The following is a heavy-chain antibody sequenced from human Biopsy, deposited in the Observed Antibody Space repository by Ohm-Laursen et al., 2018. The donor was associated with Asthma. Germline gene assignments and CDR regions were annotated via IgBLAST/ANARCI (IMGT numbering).Heavy chain of an antibody. CDR1: GFTFSNYV. CDR2: ITGSGGFT. J-gene: IGHJ4*02. CDR3: AKDRVAGRSYYFDY. Sequence: SLRLSRTASGFTFSNYVMSWVRQAPGKGLEWVSSITGSGGFTYYADSVKGRFTISRDKSDNTLHLQMNSLRPEDTAVYYCAKDRVAGRSYYFDYWGQGSLVSVSS. V-gene: IGHV3-23*01. D-gene: IGHD6-13*01.